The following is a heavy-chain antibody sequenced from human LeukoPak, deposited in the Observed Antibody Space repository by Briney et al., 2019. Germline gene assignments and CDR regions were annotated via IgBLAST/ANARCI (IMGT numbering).Heavy chain of an antibody. Sequence: GGSLRLSCAASGFTFSSYAMSWVRQAPGKGLEWVSAISGSGGSTYYADSVKGRFTISRDNSKDTLYLQTNSLRAEDTAVYYCAKRVWFGESKYYFDYWGQGTLVTVSS. CDR3: AKRVWFGESKYYFDY. D-gene: IGHD3-10*01. CDR2: ISGSGGST. V-gene: IGHV3-23*01. J-gene: IGHJ4*02. CDR1: GFTFSSYA.